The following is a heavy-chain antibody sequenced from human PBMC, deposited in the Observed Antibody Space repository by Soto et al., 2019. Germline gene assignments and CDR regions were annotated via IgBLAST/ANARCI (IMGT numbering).Heavy chain of an antibody. V-gene: IGHV4-61*01. CDR2: IHYSGST. Sequence: SETLSLTCTVPGGSVNIGTYYWNWIRQPPGKGLEWIGFIHYSGSTNYNPSLKGRVTMSVDTSKNQFSLKLTSVNTADTAIYYCTRGGDPYKTGHWGQGTLVTVSS. CDR3: TRGGDPYKTGH. D-gene: IGHD2-21*01. J-gene: IGHJ4*02. CDR1: GGSVNIGTYY.